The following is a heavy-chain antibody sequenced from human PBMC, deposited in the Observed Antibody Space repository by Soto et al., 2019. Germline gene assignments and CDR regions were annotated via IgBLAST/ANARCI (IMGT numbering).Heavy chain of an antibody. D-gene: IGHD5-18*01. V-gene: IGHV1-69*12. CDR3: ASGIQLWLRRINTGYSG. Sequence: QVQLVQSGAEVKKPESSVKVSCKAPGGTFRTYAISWVRQAPGQGLEWMGGIIPMFGTANYAQRFQDRVTLTADESTNTVYMEVSSLRSEDTAVYFCASGIQLWLRRINTGYSGWGQGTLVTVSS. J-gene: IGHJ4*02. CDR2: IIPMFGTA. CDR1: GGTFRTYA.